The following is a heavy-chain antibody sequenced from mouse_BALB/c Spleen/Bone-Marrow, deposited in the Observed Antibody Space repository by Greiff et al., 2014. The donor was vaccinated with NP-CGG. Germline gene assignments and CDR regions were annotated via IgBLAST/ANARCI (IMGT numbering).Heavy chain of an antibody. Sequence: QVQLKESGPGLVAPSQNLSITCTVSGFSLTDYGVSWIRQPPGKGLEWLGVIWGGGITYYNSTLKSRLSISKDSSKSQVFLKMNSLQTDDTAMYYCAKHDTTVVVDYWGQGTTLTVSS. D-gene: IGHD1-1*01. CDR2: IWGGGIT. CDR1: GFSLTDYG. V-gene: IGHV2-6-5*01. CDR3: AKHDTTVVVDY. J-gene: IGHJ2*01.